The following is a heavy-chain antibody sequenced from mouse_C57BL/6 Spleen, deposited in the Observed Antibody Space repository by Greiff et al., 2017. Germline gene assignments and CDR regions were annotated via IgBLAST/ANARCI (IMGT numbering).Heavy chain of an antibody. J-gene: IGHJ2*01. D-gene: IGHD2-2*01. CDR3: TVATMVTGYFDY. CDR2: IRLKSDNYAT. CDR1: GFTFSNYW. Sequence: EVKLEESGGGLVQPGGSMKLSCVASGFTFSNYWMNWVRQSPEKGLEWVAQIRLKSDNYATHYAESVKWRFTISRDDSKSSVYLQMNNLRAEDTGIYYCTVATMVTGYFDYWGQGTTLTVSS. V-gene: IGHV6-3*01.